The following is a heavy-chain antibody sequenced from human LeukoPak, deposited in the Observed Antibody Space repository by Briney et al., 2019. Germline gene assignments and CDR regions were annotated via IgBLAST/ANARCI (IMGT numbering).Heavy chain of an antibody. V-gene: IGHV4-4*07. CDR2: IYTSGRT. J-gene: IGHJ5*02. CDR3: ARIGTYYYDSSGYYHNWFDP. D-gene: IGHD3-22*01. Sequence: SETLSLTCTVSGGSISSYYWSWIRQPAGKGLEWIGRIYTSGRTNYNPSLKSRVTMSVDTSKNQFSLKLSSVTAADTAVYYCARIGTYYYDSSGYYHNWFDPWGQGTLVTVSS. CDR1: GGSISSYY.